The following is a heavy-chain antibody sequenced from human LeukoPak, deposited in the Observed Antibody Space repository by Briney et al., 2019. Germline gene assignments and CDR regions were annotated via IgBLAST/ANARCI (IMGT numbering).Heavy chain of an antibody. CDR1: GGTFSSYA. V-gene: IGHV1-46*01. J-gene: IGHJ5*02. CDR2: INPNGGDT. D-gene: IGHD1-7*01. Sequence: ASVKVSCKASGGTFSSYAISWVRQAPGQGLEWMGIINPNGGDTNYAQKFQGRVTMTRDTSTSTLYMELSNLISDDTAVYYCGRGEAAPINELLHPWGQGTLVTVSS. CDR3: GRGEAAPINELLHP.